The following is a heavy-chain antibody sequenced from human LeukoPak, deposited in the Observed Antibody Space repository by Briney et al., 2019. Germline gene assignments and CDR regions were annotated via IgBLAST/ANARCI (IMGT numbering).Heavy chain of an antibody. V-gene: IGHV3-7*04. CDR1: GFPFSSYW. CDR2: IRQDGGKK. Sequence: GGSLRLSCVASGFPFSSYWMTWVRQAPGKGLEWVANIRQDGGKKSYVDSVKGRFTISRDNAKNSLYLQMNSLRAEDTAIYYCTRVGYIDEGIDYWGQGTLVTVSS. J-gene: IGHJ4*02. CDR3: TRVGYIDEGIDY. D-gene: IGHD5-24*01.